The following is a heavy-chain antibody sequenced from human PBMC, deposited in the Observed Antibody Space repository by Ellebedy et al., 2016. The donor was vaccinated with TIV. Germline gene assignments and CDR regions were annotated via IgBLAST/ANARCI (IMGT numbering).Heavy chain of an antibody. CDR1: GFPFSDYY. J-gene: IGHJ4*02. V-gene: IGHV3-11*01. CDR3: ARLDWSDVDLRHFYFDY. Sequence: LSLTCAASGFPFSDYYMSWIRQAPGKGLEWVSFITSGGTTYYADSVKGRFTISRGSAKNSLYLHMNSLRAEDTAVYYCARLDWSDVDLRHFYFDYWGQGTQVTVSS. D-gene: IGHD1-1*01. CDR2: ITSGGTT.